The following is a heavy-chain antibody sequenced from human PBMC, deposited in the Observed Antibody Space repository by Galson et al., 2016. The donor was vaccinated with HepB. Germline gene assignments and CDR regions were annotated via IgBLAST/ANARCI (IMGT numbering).Heavy chain of an antibody. J-gene: IGHJ5*02. V-gene: IGHV3-11*06. CDR1: GFTFSDYY. CDR2: ISASRGYT. Sequence: SLRLSCAASGFTFSDYYMTWIRQAPGEGLEWISYISASRGYTKYADSVKGRFTVSRDNAKNSVFLQMNSLRGEDTAVYYCARWRREKWLVQGSNWFDPWGQGTLVTVSS. D-gene: IGHD6-19*01. CDR3: ARWRREKWLVQGSNWFDP.